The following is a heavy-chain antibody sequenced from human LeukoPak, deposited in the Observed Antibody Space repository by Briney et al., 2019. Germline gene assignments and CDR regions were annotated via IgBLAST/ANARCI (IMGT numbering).Heavy chain of an antibody. D-gene: IGHD3-22*01. CDR2: INPNSGGT. CDR3: ARAMYYYDSSGYYFLDAFVI. CDR1: GYTFTGYY. J-gene: IGHJ3*02. V-gene: IGHV1-2*02. Sequence: ASVKVSCKASGYTFTGYYMHWVRQAPGQGLEWMGWINPNSGGTNYAQKFQGRVTMTRDTSISTAYMELSRLRSDDTAVYYCARAMYYYDSSGYYFLDAFVIWGQGTMVTVSS.